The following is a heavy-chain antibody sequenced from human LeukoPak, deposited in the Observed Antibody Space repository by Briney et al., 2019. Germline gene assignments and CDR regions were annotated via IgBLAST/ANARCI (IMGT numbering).Heavy chain of an antibody. D-gene: IGHD3-22*01. Sequence: KPGGSLRLSCAASGFTFNNAWINWVRQAPAKGLEWVGRIKSRTYGGTTDYTAPVKSSFPISRDDSENTLYLQMSSLKTEDTAVYYCTTVRRGPYDNDHYFDYWGQGTLVTVSS. V-gene: IGHV3-15*01. J-gene: IGHJ4*02. CDR3: TTVRRGPYDNDHYFDY. CDR2: IKSRTYGGTT. CDR1: GFTFNNAW.